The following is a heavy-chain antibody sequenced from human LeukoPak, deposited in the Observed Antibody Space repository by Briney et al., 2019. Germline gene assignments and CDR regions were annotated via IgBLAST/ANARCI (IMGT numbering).Heavy chain of an antibody. D-gene: IGHD2-21*02. Sequence: GGSLRLSSGASGFTFTTHWIHWVRQAPGKGLVWVSRIKPDGSDTNYADSVKGRFTISRDNAKNSLFLQMNSLRAEDTAVYYCARDTCGRDCYGLFDPWGQGTLVTVSS. J-gene: IGHJ5*02. CDR3: ARDTCGRDCYGLFDP. CDR1: GFTFTTHW. V-gene: IGHV3-74*01. CDR2: IKPDGSDT.